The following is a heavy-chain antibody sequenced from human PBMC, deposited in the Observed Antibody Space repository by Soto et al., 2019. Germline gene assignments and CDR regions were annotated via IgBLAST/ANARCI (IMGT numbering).Heavy chain of an antibody. CDR3: ARGYSGYDYANDAFDI. Sequence: GGSLRLSCAASGFTFSSYEMNWVRQAPGKGLEWVSYISSSGSTIYYADSVKGRFTISRDNAKNSLYLQMNGLRAEDTAVYYCARGYSGYDYANDAFDIWGQGTMVTVSS. CDR2: ISSSGSTI. D-gene: IGHD5-12*01. V-gene: IGHV3-48*03. CDR1: GFTFSSYE. J-gene: IGHJ3*02.